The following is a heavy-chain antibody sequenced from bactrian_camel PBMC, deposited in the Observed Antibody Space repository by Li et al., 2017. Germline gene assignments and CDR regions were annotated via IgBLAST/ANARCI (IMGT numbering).Heavy chain of an antibody. V-gene: IGHV3S1*01. J-gene: IGHJ6*01. D-gene: IGHD6*01. Sequence: VQLVESGGDSVQPGGSLRLTCVVSGHSRGSNYFAWFRQAPGKEREGVAAISTRGRDTYVSFDLKGRFAISADNAENTINLELNSLKTEDTAMYYCTRDRGLAVPAGSFDYWAQGTQV. CDR2: ISTRGRDT. CDR1: GHSRGSNY. CDR3: TRDRGLAVPAGSFDY.